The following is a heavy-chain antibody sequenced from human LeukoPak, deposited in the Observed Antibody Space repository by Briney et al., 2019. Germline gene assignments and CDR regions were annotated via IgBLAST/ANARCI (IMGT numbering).Heavy chain of an antibody. V-gene: IGHV3-48*01. Sequence: GGSLRLSCAASGLTFSGYSMNWVRQAPGKGLEWISYISSSDIIYNADSVKGRFTISRDNAKNSLYLQMNRLRAEDTAVYYCASFGPHEWELRDYWGQGTLVTVSS. D-gene: IGHD1-26*01. J-gene: IGHJ4*02. CDR1: GLTFSGYS. CDR2: ISSSDII. CDR3: ASFGPHEWELRDY.